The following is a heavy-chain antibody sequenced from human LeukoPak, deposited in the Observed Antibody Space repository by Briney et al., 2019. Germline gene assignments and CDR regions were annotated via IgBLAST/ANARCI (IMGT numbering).Heavy chain of an antibody. V-gene: IGHV1-69*13. CDR3: ASDRNGGSYYAYVFDY. CDR1: GGTFSSYA. CDR2: IIPIFGTA. D-gene: IGHD1-26*01. Sequence: SVRFSCKASGGTFSSYAISWVRQAPGQGLEWMGGIIPIFGTANYAQKFQGRVTITADESTSTAYMELSSLRSEDTAVYYCASDRNGGSYYAYVFDYWGQGTLVTVSS. J-gene: IGHJ4*02.